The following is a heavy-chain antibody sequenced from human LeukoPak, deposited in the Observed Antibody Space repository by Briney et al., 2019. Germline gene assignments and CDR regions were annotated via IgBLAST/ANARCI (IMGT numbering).Heavy chain of an antibody. Sequence: GGSLRLSCAASGFTFSSYSMNWVRQAPGKGLEWVSSISSSSSYIYYADSVKGRFTISRDSAKNSLYLQMNSLRAEDTAVYYCARDRLMVGGAFDIWGQGTMVTASS. V-gene: IGHV3-21*01. CDR2: ISSSSSYI. J-gene: IGHJ3*02. D-gene: IGHD2-15*01. CDR1: GFTFSSYS. CDR3: ARDRLMVGGAFDI.